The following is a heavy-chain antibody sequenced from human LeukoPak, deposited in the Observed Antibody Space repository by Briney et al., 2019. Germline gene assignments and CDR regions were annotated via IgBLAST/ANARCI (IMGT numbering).Heavy chain of an antibody. Sequence: GGSLRLSCAASGFTFSNYVMHWVRQAPGKGLEWVPLIAYDGGEKYYADSVKGRFTISRDNSENTLYLQMNSLRAEDTAMFYCARARGDSSPASRYFDYWGQGALVTVSS. CDR3: ARARGDSSPASRYFDY. CDR1: GFTFSNYV. CDR2: IAYDGGEK. D-gene: IGHD5-18*01. V-gene: IGHV3-30-3*01. J-gene: IGHJ4*02.